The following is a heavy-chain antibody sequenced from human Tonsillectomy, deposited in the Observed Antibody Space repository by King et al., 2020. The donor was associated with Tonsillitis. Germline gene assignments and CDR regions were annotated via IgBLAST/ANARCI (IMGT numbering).Heavy chain of an antibody. CDR2: ISWNSVSI. CDR3: AKIGTRGWYSSNFDY. V-gene: IGHV3-9*01. D-gene: IGHD6-19*01. CDR1: GFTFDDYA. Sequence: VQLVESGGGLVQPGRSLRLSCAASGFTFDDYAMHWVRQAPGKGLEWVSGISWNSVSIGYAESVKGRFTISRDNAKNSLYLQMNSLRAEDTALYYCAKIGTRGWYSSNFDYWGQGTLVTVSS. J-gene: IGHJ4*02.